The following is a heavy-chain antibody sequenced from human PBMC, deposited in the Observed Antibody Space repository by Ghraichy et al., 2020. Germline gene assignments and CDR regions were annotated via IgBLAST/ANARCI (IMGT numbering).Heavy chain of an antibody. CDR3: ARDRDRTIFGVFDY. CDR1: GYSISSGYY. Sequence: GSLRLSCTVSGYSISSGYYWGWIRQPPGKGLEWIGSIYHSGSTYYNPSLKSRVTISVDTSKNQFSLKLSSVTAADTAVYYCARDRDRTIFGVFDYWGQGTLVTVSS. J-gene: IGHJ4*02. CDR2: IYHSGST. V-gene: IGHV4-38-2*02. D-gene: IGHD3-3*01.